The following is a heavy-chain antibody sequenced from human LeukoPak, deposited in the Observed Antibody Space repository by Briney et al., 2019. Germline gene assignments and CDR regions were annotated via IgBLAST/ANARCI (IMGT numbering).Heavy chain of an antibody. CDR1: GFTFSSYS. CDR2: ISSSSSYI. V-gene: IGHV3-21*01. D-gene: IGHD1-26*01. CDR3: ARPYSGSYGDAFDI. J-gene: IGHJ3*02. Sequence: PGGSLRLSCAASGFTFSSYSMNWVRQAPGKGLEWVSSISSSSSYIYYADSVKGRFTISRDNAKNSLYLQMNSLRAEDTAVYYCARPYSGSYGDAFDIWGQGTMVTVSS.